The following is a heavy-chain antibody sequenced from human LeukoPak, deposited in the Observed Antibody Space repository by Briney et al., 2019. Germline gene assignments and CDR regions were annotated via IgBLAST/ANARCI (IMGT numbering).Heavy chain of an antibody. CDR2: INPNSGGT. CDR3: AREGGSYSGAFDI. V-gene: IGHV1-2*02. CDR1: GYTFTGYY. Sequence: ASVKVSCKASGYTFTGYYMHWVRQAPGQGLEWMGWINPNSGGTNYAQKFQGGVTMTRDTSISTAYMELSRLRSDDTAVYYCAREGGSYSGAFDIWGQGTMVTVSS. D-gene: IGHD1-26*01. J-gene: IGHJ3*02.